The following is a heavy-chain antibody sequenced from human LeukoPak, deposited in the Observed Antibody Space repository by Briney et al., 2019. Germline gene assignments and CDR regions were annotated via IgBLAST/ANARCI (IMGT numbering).Heavy chain of an antibody. D-gene: IGHD6-19*01. CDR3: ARDPTVAGFFDY. Sequence: SETLSLTCTVSGGSISSSSYYWGWIRQPPGKGLEWIGSIYYSGSTYYNPSLKSRVTISVDTSKNQFSLKLSSVTAADTAVYYCARDPTVAGFFDYWGQGTLVTVSS. CDR1: GGSISSSSYY. V-gene: IGHV4-39*07. J-gene: IGHJ4*02. CDR2: IYYSGST.